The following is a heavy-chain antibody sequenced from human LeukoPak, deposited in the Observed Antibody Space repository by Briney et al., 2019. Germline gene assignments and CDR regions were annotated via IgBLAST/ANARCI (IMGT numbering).Heavy chain of an antibody. D-gene: IGHD6-6*01. CDR2: IYYSGST. V-gene: IGHV4-39*01. CDR1: GGSISSSSYY. J-gene: IGHJ5*02. Sequence: KPSETLSLTCTVSGGSISSSSYYWGWIRQPPGKGLEWIGSIYYSGSTYYNPSLKSRVTISVDTSKNQFSLKLSSVTAAYTALYYCARHLGQQLVHYGFDPGGQGTLVTVSS. CDR3: ARHLGQQLVHYGFDP.